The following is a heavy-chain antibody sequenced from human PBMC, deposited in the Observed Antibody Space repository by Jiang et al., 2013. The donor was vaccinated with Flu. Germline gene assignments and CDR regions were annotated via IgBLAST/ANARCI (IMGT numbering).Heavy chain of an antibody. CDR3: ARLWRAFYEGDAFDI. CDR1: SSYA. D-gene: IGHD3-3*01. V-gene: IGHV1-69*01. J-gene: IGHJ3*02. Sequence: SSYAISWVRQAPGQGLEWMGGIIPIFGTANYAQKFQGRVTITADESTSTAYMELSSLRSEDTAVYYCARLWRAFYEGDAFDIWGQGTMVTVSS. CDR2: IIPIFGTA.